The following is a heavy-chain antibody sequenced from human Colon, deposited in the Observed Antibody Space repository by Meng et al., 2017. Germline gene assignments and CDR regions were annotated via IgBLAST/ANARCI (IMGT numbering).Heavy chain of an antibody. D-gene: IGHD2/OR15-2a*01. CDR1: GASISGDNW. Sequence: QLQGPGPGLVKPAGTLSLTCAVSGASISGDNWWSWVRQTPGKGLEWLGEIFHSGTSNYNPSLKSRVTISVDKSKNQFSLRLSSVTAADTAVYYCARRNSNNWFDPWGQGILVTVSS. CDR3: ARRNSNNWFDP. J-gene: IGHJ5*02. V-gene: IGHV4-4*02. CDR2: IFHSGTS.